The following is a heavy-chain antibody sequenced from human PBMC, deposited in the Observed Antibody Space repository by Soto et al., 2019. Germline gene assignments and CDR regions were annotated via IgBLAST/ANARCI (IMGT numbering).Heavy chain of an antibody. CDR3: TRLGYDSSGPTTGDAFDI. V-gene: IGHV3-73*01. D-gene: IGHD3-22*01. CDR1: GFTFSGSA. J-gene: IGHJ3*02. Sequence: GGFLRLSCAASGFTFSGSAIYWVRQAPGKGLEWVGRIRNKANSYATAYAASVKGRFTISRDDSKNTAYLEMNSLKTEDTAVYYCTRLGYDSSGPTTGDAFDIWGHGTMVTV. CDR2: IRNKANSYAT.